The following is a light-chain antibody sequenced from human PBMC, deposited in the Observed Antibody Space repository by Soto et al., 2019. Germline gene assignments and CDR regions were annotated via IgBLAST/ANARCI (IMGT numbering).Light chain of an antibody. Sequence: QSVLTQPASVSGSLGQSITISCSGTSSDVGGYNYVSWYQQHPGKAPKLLIFEVTSRPSWVSDRFSGSKSANTASLTISGLQPDDEADYYCGSYTARSTHVFGSGTKVTVL. CDR2: EVT. CDR3: GSYTARSTHV. J-gene: IGLJ1*01. CDR1: SSDVGGYNY. V-gene: IGLV2-14*01.